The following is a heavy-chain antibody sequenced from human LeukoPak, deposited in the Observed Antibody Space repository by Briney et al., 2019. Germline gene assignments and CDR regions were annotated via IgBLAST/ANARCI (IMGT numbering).Heavy chain of an antibody. CDR2: ISSSRSYI. V-gene: IGHV3-21*01. J-gene: IGHJ4*02. CDR3: ARDLSVGSKPDLGFDY. CDR1: GFTFSSYS. D-gene: IGHD1-26*01. Sequence: PGGSLRLSCAASGFTFSSYSMNWVRQAPGKGLEWVSFISSSRSYIYYADSVKGRFTISRDNAKNSLYLQMNSLRAEDTAVYYCARDLSVGSKPDLGFDYWGQGTLVTVSS.